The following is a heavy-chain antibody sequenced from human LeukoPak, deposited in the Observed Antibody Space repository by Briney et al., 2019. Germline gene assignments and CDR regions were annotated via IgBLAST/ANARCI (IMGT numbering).Heavy chain of an antibody. D-gene: IGHD3-22*01. V-gene: IGHV4-39*01. Sequence: PSETLSLTCTVSGGSISSSSYYWGWIRQPPGKGLEWIGSLHYGGSTYYNPSLKSRVTISVDTSKKQISLKQNSVTAADTAVYYCARLTFHYDGSGYYFYYWGHGTLVTVSS. CDR3: ARLTFHYDGSGYYFYY. J-gene: IGHJ4*01. CDR1: GGSISSSSYY. CDR2: LHYGGST.